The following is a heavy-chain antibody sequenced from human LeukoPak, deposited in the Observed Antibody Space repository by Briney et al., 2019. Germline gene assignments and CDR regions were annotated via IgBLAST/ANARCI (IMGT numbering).Heavy chain of an antibody. CDR1: GFTVSSNY. CDR3: RAYYDSSGYLLDY. D-gene: IGHD3-22*01. J-gene: IGHJ4*02. V-gene: IGHV3-66*01. CDR2: IYSCGST. Sequence: GGSLRLSCAASGFTVSSNYMSWVRQAPGKGLEWVSVIYSCGSTYYADSVKGRFTISRDNSKNTLYLQMNSLRAEDTAVYYCRAYYDSSGYLLDYWGQGTLVTVSS.